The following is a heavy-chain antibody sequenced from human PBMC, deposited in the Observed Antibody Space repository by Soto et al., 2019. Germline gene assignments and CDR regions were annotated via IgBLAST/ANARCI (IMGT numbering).Heavy chain of an antibody. J-gene: IGHJ6*02. CDR1: GYTFATYA. CDR2: INAANGNT. V-gene: IGHV1-3*01. D-gene: IGHD3-10*01. Sequence: ASVKVSCKASGYTFATYALHWVRQAPGQRLEWMGRINAANGNTKYSQKFQGRVTITRDTSASTAYMELSSLRSEDTAVYYCARDLLWTRGYYYYYGMDVWGRGTTVTVSS. CDR3: ARDLLWTRGYYYYYGMDV.